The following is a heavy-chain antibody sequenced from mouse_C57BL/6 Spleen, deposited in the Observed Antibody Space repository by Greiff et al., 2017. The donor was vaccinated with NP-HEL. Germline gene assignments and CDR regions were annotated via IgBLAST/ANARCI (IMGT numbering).Heavy chain of an antibody. CDR3: ASDFITTVVATDYAMDY. V-gene: IGHV5-17*01. J-gene: IGHJ4*01. CDR1: GFTFSDYG. CDR2: ISSGISTI. Sequence: EVMLVESGGGLVKPGGSLKLSCAASGFTFSDYGMHWVRQAPEKGLEWVAYISSGISTIYYADTVKGRFTISRDNAKNTLFLQMTSLRSEDTAMYYCASDFITTVVATDYAMDYWGQGTSVTVSS. D-gene: IGHD1-1*01.